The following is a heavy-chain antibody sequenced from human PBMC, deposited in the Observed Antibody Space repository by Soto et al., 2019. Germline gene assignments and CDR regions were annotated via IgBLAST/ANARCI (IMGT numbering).Heavy chain of an antibody. J-gene: IGHJ3*02. CDR2: MNPNSGNT. D-gene: IGHD4-17*01. V-gene: IGHV1-8*01. Sequence: QVQLVQSGAEVKKPGASVKVSCKASGYTFTSYDINWVRQATGQGLEWMGWMNPNSGNTGYAQKFQGRVTMTRNTSISTAYMELSSLRSEVTAVYYCARVFLDYGEQVDAFDIWGQGTMVTVSS. CDR1: GYTFTSYD. CDR3: ARVFLDYGEQVDAFDI.